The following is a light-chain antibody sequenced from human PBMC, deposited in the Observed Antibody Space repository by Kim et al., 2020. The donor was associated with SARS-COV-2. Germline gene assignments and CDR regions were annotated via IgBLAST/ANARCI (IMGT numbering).Light chain of an antibody. CDR3: QRYNTAPLT. Sequence: DIQMTQSPSSLSASVGDRVTITCRTSQDISEYLAWYQQRPDQVPNLLIFTPASLQSRVPPRFSASGSGKDFTLTISSLQPEDVATYYCQRYNTAPLTFGGGTKVDIK. CDR1: QDISEY. CDR2: TPA. J-gene: IGKJ4*01. V-gene: IGKV1-27*01.